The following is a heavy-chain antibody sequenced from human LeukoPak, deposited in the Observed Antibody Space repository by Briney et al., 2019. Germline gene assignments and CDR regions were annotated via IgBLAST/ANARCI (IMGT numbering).Heavy chain of an antibody. CDR1: GGSFSGYY. CDR3: ASANYDFWSGYLRWSSWFEP. D-gene: IGHD3-3*01. CDR2: INHSGST. V-gene: IGHV4-34*01. J-gene: IGHJ5*02. Sequence: SETLSLTCAVYGGSFSGYYWSWIRQPPGKGREWIGEINHSGSTNYNPSLKSRVTILVDTSKNQYSLQLSSLTAADTAVYYCASANYDFWSGYLRWSSWFEPWGQGTLVTVSS.